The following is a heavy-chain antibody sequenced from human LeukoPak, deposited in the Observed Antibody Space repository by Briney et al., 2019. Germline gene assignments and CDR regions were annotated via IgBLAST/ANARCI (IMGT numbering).Heavy chain of an antibody. D-gene: IGHD1-26*01. V-gene: IGHV4-30-2*01. J-gene: IGHJ4*02. CDR3: ARDSPKRYSGSYFDY. CDR1: GGSISSGGYY. Sequence: SETLSLTCTVSGGSISSGGYYWSWIRQPPGKGLEWIGFIQDGGSTSYKSSLKSRVAISVDRSKNQFSLTLSSATAADTAIYYCARDSPKRYSGSYFDYWGQGTLVTVSS. CDR2: IQDGGST.